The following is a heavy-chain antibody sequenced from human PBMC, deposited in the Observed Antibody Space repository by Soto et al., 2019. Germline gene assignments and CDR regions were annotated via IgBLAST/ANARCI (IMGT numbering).Heavy chain of an antibody. Sequence: EVQLLESGGGLVQPGGSLRLSCAASGFTFSNYAMSWVRQAPGKGLDWVSTISVPDGSTYYADSVKGRFTISRDNPKNTLYLQMHSLRVEGTATYYCAKGSLSPYCDGGSCSAPCDYWGQGTLITVSS. CDR3: AKGSLSPYCDGGSCSAPCDY. D-gene: IGHD2-15*01. J-gene: IGHJ4*02. CDR2: ISVPDGST. V-gene: IGHV3-23*01. CDR1: GFTFSNYA.